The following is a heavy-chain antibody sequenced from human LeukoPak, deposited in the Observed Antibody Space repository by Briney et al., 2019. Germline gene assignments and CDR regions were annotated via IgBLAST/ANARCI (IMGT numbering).Heavy chain of an antibody. CDR2: VSSDGERT. CDR1: GFNFNRYF. D-gene: IGHD6-13*01. J-gene: IGHJ4*02. CDR3: ATELGRKASLDN. V-gene: IGHV3-30*04. Sequence: GGSQRLSCVGSGFNFNRYFLHWVRQAPGKGLEWLGSVSSDGERTWYPGFVKGRFTFSRDNSKSTLYLDLTTLTSDDTAIYYCATELGRKASLDNWGQETLLTVSS.